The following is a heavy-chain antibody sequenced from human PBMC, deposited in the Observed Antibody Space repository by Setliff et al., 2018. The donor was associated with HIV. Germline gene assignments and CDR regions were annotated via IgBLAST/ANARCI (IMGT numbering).Heavy chain of an antibody. J-gene: IGHJ4*02. Sequence: GESLKISCAASGFIFSTFPMHWVRQAPGKGLEWVAVMSGDANSQYYADSVRGRFTISRDNSKNTVYLQMNSLTTEDTAVYYCAKEDQRVTSVDYWGQGTPVTVSS. CDR3: AKEDQRVTSVDY. D-gene: IGHD2-2*01. CDR1: GFIFSTFP. CDR2: MSGDANSQ. V-gene: IGHV3-30*01.